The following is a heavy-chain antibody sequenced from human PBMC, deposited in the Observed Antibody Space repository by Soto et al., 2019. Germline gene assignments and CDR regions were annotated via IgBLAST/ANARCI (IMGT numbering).Heavy chain of an antibody. Sequence: QVQLQQWGAGLLKPSETLSLTCAVYGGSFSGYYWSWIRQPPGKGLEWIGEINHSGSTNYDPSLKSRVTISVDTSKNQFSLKLSSVTAADTAVYYCARGYDFWGGRIDYWAQGTVVTVSS. D-gene: IGHD3-3*01. CDR3: ARGYDFWGGRIDY. CDR2: INHSGST. CDR1: GGSFSGYY. J-gene: IGHJ4*02. V-gene: IGHV4-34*01.